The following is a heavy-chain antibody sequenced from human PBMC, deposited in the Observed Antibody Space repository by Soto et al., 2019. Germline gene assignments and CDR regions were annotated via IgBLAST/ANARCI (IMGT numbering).Heavy chain of an antibody. V-gene: IGHV1-3*01. CDR1: GYTFASYA. CDR3: ARSIVVVTALDY. D-gene: IGHD2-21*02. J-gene: IGHJ4*02. CDR2: INAGNGNT. Sequence: ASVKVSCKASGYTFASYAMHWVRQAPGQRLEWIGWINAGNGNTKYSQKFQGRVTITRDTSASTAYMELSSLRSEDTAVYYCARSIVVVTALDYWGQGTLVTAPQ.